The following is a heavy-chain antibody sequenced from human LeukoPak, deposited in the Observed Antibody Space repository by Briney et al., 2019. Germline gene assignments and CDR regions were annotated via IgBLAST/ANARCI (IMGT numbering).Heavy chain of an antibody. CDR1: GGSFSGYY. CDR3: ARSVEGYCRGGSCYSYSYYMDV. J-gene: IGHJ6*03. D-gene: IGHD2-15*01. V-gene: IGHV4-34*01. Sequence: SETLSLTCAVYGGSFSGYYWSWIRQPPGKGLEWIGEINHSGSTNYHPSLKGRVTISVDTSKNQFSLKLSSVTAADTAVYYCARSVEGYCRGGSCYSYSYYMDVWGKGTTVTVSS. CDR2: INHSGST.